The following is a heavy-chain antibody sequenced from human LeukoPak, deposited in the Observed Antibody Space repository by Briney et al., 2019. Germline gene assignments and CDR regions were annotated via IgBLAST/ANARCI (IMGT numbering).Heavy chain of an antibody. CDR2: ISAYNGNT. Sequence: ASVKVSCKASGYTFTSYGISWVRQAPGQGLEWMGWISAYNGNTNYAQKLQGRVTMTTDTSTSTAYMELRSQRSDDTAVYYCARGSGYDSPYWYFDLWGRGTLVTVSS. D-gene: IGHD5-12*01. J-gene: IGHJ2*01. CDR1: GYTFTSYG. CDR3: ARGSGYDSPYWYFDL. V-gene: IGHV1-18*01.